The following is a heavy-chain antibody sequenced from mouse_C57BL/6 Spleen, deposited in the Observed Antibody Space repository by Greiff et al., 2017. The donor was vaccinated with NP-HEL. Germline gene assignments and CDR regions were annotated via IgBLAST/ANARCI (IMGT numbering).Heavy chain of an antibody. Sequence: QVQLQQSGAELVRPGSSVKLSCKASGYTFTSYWMHWVKQRPIQGLEWIGNIDPSDSETHYNQKFKDKATLTVDKSSSTAYMQLSSLTSEDSAVYYCARWDDYAMDYWGQGTSVTVSS. V-gene: IGHV1-52*01. CDR3: ARWDDYAMDY. CDR2: IDPSDSET. J-gene: IGHJ4*01. D-gene: IGHD4-1*01. CDR1: GYTFTSYW.